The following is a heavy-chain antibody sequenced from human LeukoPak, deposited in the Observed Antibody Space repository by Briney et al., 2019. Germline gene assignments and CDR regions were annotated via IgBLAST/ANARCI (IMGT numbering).Heavy chain of an antibody. J-gene: IGHJ3*02. CDR3: ALYVSTYYSDTSASIRGASDI. Sequence: AETLSLTCAVYGGSFSVYYWSWIRQPPGKGLEWIGEIDHRGSTNYSPSLKSRVNISVDTSKNQFSLRLSSVTAADTAVYYCALYVSTYYSDTSASIRGASDIWGQGTVVTVSS. CDR1: GGSFSVYY. V-gene: IGHV4-34*01. CDR2: IDHRGST. D-gene: IGHD3-22*01.